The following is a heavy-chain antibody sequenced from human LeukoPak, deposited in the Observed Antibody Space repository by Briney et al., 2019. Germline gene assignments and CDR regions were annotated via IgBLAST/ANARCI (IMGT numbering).Heavy chain of an antibody. J-gene: IGHJ6*03. CDR1: GYTFTSYD. CDR3: ARSEGYCSSTSCYYYYMDV. Sequence: ASVKVSCKASGYTFTSYDINWVRQAPGQGLEWMGWMNPHSGNTGYAQKLQGRVTLTRNTSTSTAYMELRSLRSEDTAVYYCARSEGYCSSTSCYYYYMDVWGKGTTVTISS. D-gene: IGHD2-2*01. V-gene: IGHV1-8*01. CDR2: MNPHSGNT.